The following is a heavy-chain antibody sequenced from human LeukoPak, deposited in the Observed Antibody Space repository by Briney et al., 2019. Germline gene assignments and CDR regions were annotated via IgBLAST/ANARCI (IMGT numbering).Heavy chain of an antibody. V-gene: IGHV1-69*05. D-gene: IGHD3-10*01. Sequence: SVKVSCKASGGTFSSYAISWVRQAPGQGLEWMGGIIPIFGTANYAQKFQGRVTMTRNTSISTAYMELSSLRSEDTAVYYCARGTYGSGSYYSSDWGQGTLVTVSS. CDR1: GGTFSSYA. CDR3: ARGTYGSGSYYSSD. CDR2: IIPIFGTA. J-gene: IGHJ4*02.